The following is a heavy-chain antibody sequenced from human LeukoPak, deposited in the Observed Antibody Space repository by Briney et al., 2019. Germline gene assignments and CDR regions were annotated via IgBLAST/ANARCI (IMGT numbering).Heavy chain of an antibody. D-gene: IGHD1-26*01. CDR2: ISSSGSPI. J-gene: IGHJ4*02. CDR1: GFTFSSYA. Sequence: PGGSLRLSCAASGFTFSSYAMSWVRQAPGKGLEWVSYISSSGSPIYYADSVKGRFTTSRDSAKNSLDLQMNSLRVEDTAVYYCARDLGGSSKPDYWGQGTLVTVSS. CDR3: ARDLGGSSKPDY. V-gene: IGHV3-48*04.